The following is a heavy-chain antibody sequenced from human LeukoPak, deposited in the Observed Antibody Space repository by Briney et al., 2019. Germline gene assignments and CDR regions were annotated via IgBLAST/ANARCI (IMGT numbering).Heavy chain of an antibody. CDR1: GFTVSSNH. J-gene: IGHJ4*02. Sequence: PGGSLRLSCAASGFTVSSNHMSWVRQTPGKGLEWVSSISSSSSYIYYADSVKGRFTISRDNAKNSLYLQMNSLRAEDTAVYYCARDPLGEHFDYWGQGTLVTVSS. V-gene: IGHV3-21*01. CDR3: ARDPLGEHFDY. D-gene: IGHD3-16*01. CDR2: ISSSSSYI.